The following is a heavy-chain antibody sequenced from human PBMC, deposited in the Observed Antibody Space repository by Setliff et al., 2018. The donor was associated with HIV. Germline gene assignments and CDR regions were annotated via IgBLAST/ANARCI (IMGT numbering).Heavy chain of an antibody. CDR2: IYPGDSDT. CDR1: GYSFTSYW. V-gene: IGHV5-51*01. Sequence: GESLKISCKASGYSFTSYWIGWVRQMPGKGLEWMGVIYPGDSDTRYSPSFQGQVTISADKSISTAYVQWSGLKASDTAMYYCATWTRAETSENFQHWGQGTLVTVSS. J-gene: IGHJ1*01. CDR3: ATWTRAETSENFQH. D-gene: IGHD4-17*01.